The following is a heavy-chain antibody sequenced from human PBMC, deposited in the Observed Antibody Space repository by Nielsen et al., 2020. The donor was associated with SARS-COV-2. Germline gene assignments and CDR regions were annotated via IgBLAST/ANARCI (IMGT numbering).Heavy chain of an antibody. CDR3: ARAYGSGSYLFDP. J-gene: IGHJ5*02. D-gene: IGHD3-10*01. V-gene: IGHV4-61*06. Sequence: WIRQPPGKGLEWIGYISYSGSTNYNPSLKSRVTISVDTSKNQFSLKLSSVTAADTAVYYCARAYGSGSYLFDPWGQGTLVTVSS. CDR2: ISYSGST.